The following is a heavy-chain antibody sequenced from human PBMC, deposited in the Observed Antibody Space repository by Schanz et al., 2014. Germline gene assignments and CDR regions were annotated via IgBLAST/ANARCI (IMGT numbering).Heavy chain of an antibody. J-gene: IGHJ4*02. D-gene: IGHD3-3*01. Sequence: VQLVESGGGVVQPGRSLRLSCAASGFTFSSYGMHWVRQVPGKGLEWVAVVCYDGSKKYYADSVKGRFTTSRDNSKNTMYLQMNTLRAEDTAVYYCARDKGGYYPFDYWGQGPLVTVSS. V-gene: IGHV3-33*01. CDR3: ARDKGGYYPFDY. CDR1: GFTFSSYG. CDR2: VCYDGSKK.